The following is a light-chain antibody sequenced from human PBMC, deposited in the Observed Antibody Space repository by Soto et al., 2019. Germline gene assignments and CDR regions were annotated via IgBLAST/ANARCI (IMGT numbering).Light chain of an antibody. J-gene: IGKJ2*01. Sequence: EIVMTQSPATLSVSPGERATLSCRASQSGGSNLAWYQQRPDQAPRLLIYDASTRATAIPARFSGSGSGTEFTLTISSLQSADFAIYYCQQYNDWLMYTFGQGTKLEIK. CDR3: QQYNDWLMYT. CDR1: QSGGSN. CDR2: DAS. V-gene: IGKV3-15*01.